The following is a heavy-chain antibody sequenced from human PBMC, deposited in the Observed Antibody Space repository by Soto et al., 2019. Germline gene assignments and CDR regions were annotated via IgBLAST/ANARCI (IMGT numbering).Heavy chain of an antibody. CDR2: IYYSGST. J-gene: IGHJ4*02. V-gene: IGHV4-59*01. CDR3: ARVDLDCGGDCYLDY. D-gene: IGHD2-21*02. Sequence: SETLSLTCTVSGGSISSYYWSWIRQPPGKGLEWIGYIYYSGSTNYNPSLKSRVTISVDTSKNQFSLKLSSVTAADTAVYYCARVDLDCGGDCYLDYWGQGTLVTVSS. CDR1: GGSISSYY.